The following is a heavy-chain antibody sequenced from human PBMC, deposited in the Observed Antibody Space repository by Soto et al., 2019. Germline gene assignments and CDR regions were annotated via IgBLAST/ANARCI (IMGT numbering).Heavy chain of an antibody. D-gene: IGHD3-10*01. CDR2: IIPIFGTA. J-gene: IGHJ4*02. Sequence: GASVKVSCKASGGTFSSYAISWVRQAPGQGLEWMGGIIPIFGTANYAQKFQGRVTITADKSTSTAYMELSSLRSEDTAVYYCARDSKSEFGELLSWYFDYWGQGTLVTVSS. CDR1: GGTFSSYA. CDR3: ARDSKSEFGELLSWYFDY. V-gene: IGHV1-69*06.